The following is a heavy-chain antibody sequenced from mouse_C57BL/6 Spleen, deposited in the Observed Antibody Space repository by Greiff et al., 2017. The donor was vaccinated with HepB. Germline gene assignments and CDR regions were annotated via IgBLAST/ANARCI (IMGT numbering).Heavy chain of an antibody. CDR3: ARSQTAQATRFAY. V-gene: IGHV1-64*01. J-gene: IGHJ3*01. CDR2: IHPNSGST. CDR1: GYTFTSYW. Sequence: VQLQQPGAELVKPGASVKLSCKASGYTFTSYWMHWVKQRPGQGLEWIGMIHPNSGSTNYNEKFKSKATLTVDKSSSTAYMQLSSLTSEDSAVYYCARSQTAQATRFAYWGQGTLVTVSA. D-gene: IGHD3-2*02.